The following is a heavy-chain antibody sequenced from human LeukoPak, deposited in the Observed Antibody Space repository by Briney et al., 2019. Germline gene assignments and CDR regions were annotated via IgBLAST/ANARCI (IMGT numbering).Heavy chain of an antibody. CDR3: ARGYCSSTSCYGGDY. CDR1: GGTFSSYA. Sequence: VASVKVSCKASGGTFSSYAISWVRQAPGQGLEWMGGIIPIFGTANYAQKFQGRVTITADKSTSTAYMELSSLRSEDTAVYYCARGYCSSTSCYGGDYWGQGTLVTVSS. V-gene: IGHV1-69*06. J-gene: IGHJ4*02. D-gene: IGHD2-2*01. CDR2: IIPIFGTA.